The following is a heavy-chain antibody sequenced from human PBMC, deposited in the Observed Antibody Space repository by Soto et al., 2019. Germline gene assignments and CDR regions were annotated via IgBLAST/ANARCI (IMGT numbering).Heavy chain of an antibody. V-gene: IGHV1-18*01. D-gene: IGHD5-12*01. J-gene: IGHJ4*02. CDR2: ISAYNGNT. CDR3: ARVGTGRGYSGYDSY. Sequence: ASVKVSCKASGYTFTSYGISWVRQAPGQGLEWMGWISAYNGNTNYAQKLQGRVTMTTDTSTSTAYMELRSLRSDDTAVYYCARVGTGRGYSGYDSYWGQGTLVTVSS. CDR1: GYTFTSYG.